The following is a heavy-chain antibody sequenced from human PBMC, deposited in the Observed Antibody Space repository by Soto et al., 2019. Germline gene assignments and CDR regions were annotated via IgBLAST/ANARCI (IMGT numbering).Heavy chain of an antibody. Sequence: GGSLRLSCAASGFPVRSKYMSWIRQAPGKGLEWVSYISSSGSTIYYADSVKGRFTISRDNAKNSLYLQMNSLRAEDTAVYYCARVTPALGPWGQGTLVTVSS. CDR1: GFPVRSKY. CDR3: ARVTPALGP. CDR2: ISSSGSTI. J-gene: IGHJ5*02. V-gene: IGHV3-11*01.